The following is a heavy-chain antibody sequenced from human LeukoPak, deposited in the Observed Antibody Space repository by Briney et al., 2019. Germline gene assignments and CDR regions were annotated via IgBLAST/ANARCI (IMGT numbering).Heavy chain of an antibody. CDR3: AKDRNYDSSGYYYY. Sequence: GGSLRLSRAASGFTFSSYGMSWVRQAPGKGLEWVSAISGSGGSTYYADSVKGRFTISRDNSKNTLYLQMNSLRAEDTAVYYCAKDRNYDSSGYYYYWGQGTLVTVSS. CDR1: GFTFSSYG. CDR2: ISGSGGST. V-gene: IGHV3-23*01. J-gene: IGHJ4*02. D-gene: IGHD3-22*01.